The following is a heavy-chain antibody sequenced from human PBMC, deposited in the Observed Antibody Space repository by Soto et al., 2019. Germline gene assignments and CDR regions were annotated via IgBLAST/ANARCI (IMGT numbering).Heavy chain of an antibody. Sequence: LSLTCTVSGGSISSYYWSWIRQPPGKGLEWIGYIYYSGSTNYNPSLKSRVTISVDTSKNQFSLKLSSVTAADTAVYYCARGIEYSSSSGYYYYGMDVWGQGTTVTVSS. CDR2: IYYSGST. J-gene: IGHJ6*02. CDR3: ARGIEYSSSSGYYYYGMDV. D-gene: IGHD6-6*01. V-gene: IGHV4-59*01. CDR1: GGSISSYY.